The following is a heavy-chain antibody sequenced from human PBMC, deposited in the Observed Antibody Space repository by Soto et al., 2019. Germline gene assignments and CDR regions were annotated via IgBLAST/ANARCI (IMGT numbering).Heavy chain of an antibody. J-gene: IGHJ4*02. Sequence: QVQLVESGGGVVQPGRSLRLSCAASGFTFSSYGMHWVRQAPGKGLEWVAVIWYDGSNKYYADSVKGRFTISRDNSKNTLYLQMNSLRAEDTAVYYCARDQVGSCSVFDYWGQGTLVTVSS. CDR2: IWYDGSNK. CDR1: GFTFSSYG. CDR3: ARDQVGSCSVFDY. V-gene: IGHV3-33*01. D-gene: IGHD1-26*01.